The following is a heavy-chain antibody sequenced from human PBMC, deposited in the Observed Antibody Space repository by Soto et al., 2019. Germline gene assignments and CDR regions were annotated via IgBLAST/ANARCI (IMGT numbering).Heavy chain of an antibody. CDR2: IYYPGNS. CDR3: ARATYDSSTYYLDS. V-gene: IGHV4-30-4*01. Sequence: QVQLQESGPGLVKPSQTLSLTCTVSGASISGGDYYWTWIRQPPGKGLEWIGSIYYPGNSYYNPDLKTRVSISVDPSNDQSSLRLSSVTAADTAVYYCARATYDSSTYYLDSWGQGTLVTVSA. CDR1: GASISGGDYY. J-gene: IGHJ4*02. D-gene: IGHD3-22*01.